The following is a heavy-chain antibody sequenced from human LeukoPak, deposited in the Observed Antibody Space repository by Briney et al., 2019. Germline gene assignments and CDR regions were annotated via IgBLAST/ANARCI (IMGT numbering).Heavy chain of an antibody. CDR2: ISGNGGRT. V-gene: IGHV3-23*01. D-gene: IGHD6-25*01. CDR1: GFTFSSYA. CDR3: AKGLAAGSQYFDY. Sequence: GGSLRLSCAASGFTFSSYAMSWVRQAPGKGLEWVSTISGNGGRTYYADSVKGRFTISRDNSKNTLYLQLSSLRAEDTAMYYCAKGLAAGSQYFDYWGQGTLVTVSS. J-gene: IGHJ4*02.